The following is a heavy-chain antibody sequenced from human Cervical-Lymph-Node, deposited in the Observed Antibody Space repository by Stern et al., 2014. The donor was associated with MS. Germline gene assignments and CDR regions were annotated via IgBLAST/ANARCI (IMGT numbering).Heavy chain of an antibody. Sequence: QVTLRESGAALVKPTQTLTLTCTFSGFSLSTSGLGVGWIRQPPGEALEWLAYIYWDDQKHYRPSQESRLTITKDTSKNQVVLTLTNVDPVDTASYYCAHRTAGPFDYWGQGTLVTVSS. J-gene: IGHJ4*02. CDR1: GFSLSTSGLG. V-gene: IGHV2-5*02. CDR3: AHRTAGPFDY. CDR2: IYWDDQK.